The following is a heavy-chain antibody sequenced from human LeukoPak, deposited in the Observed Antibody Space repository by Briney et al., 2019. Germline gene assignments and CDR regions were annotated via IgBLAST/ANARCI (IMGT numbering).Heavy chain of an antibody. CDR2: ISGSGGST. V-gene: IGHV3-23*01. J-gene: IGHJ4*02. CDR1: GFTFSSYA. D-gene: IGHD6-19*01. CDR3: ANRGAWLVLDY. Sequence: GVSLRLSCAASGFTFSSYAMSWVRQAPGKGLEWVSAISGSGGSTYYADSVKGRFTISRDNSKNTLYLQMNSLRAEDTAVYYCANRGAWLVLDYWGQGTLVTVSS.